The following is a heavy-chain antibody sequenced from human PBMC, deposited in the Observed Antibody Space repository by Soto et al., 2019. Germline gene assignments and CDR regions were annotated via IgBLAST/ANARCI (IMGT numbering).Heavy chain of an antibody. Sequence: ESLQISCTASGYIIKNYWIGWVRQMPGQGLEWMGIIFPDDSDTRYSPSFQGHVTISVDKSISTAYVQWSSLKASDSAIYYCFRGGVTSRTFDYWGQGTLVTVSS. D-gene: IGHD3-16*01. CDR3: FRGGVTSRTFDY. CDR2: IFPDDSDT. CDR1: GYIIKNYW. V-gene: IGHV5-51*01. J-gene: IGHJ4*02.